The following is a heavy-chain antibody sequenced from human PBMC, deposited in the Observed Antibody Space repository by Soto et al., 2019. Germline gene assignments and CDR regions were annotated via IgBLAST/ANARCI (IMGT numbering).Heavy chain of an antibody. CDR2: INSDGSST. CDR3: ARDVVGATLWFDP. J-gene: IGHJ5*02. Sequence: EVQLVESGGGLVQPGGSLRLSCAASGFTFSSYWMHWVRQAPGKVLVWVSRINSDGSSTSYADSVKGRFTISRDNAKNTLYLQMNSLRAEDTAVYYCARDVVGATLWFDPWGQGTLVTVSS. CDR1: GFTFSSYW. D-gene: IGHD1-26*01. V-gene: IGHV3-74*01.